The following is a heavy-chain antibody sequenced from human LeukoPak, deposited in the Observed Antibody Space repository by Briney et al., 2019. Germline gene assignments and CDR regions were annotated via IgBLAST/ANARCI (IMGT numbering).Heavy chain of an antibody. CDR3: AKDIVVVPAPVGYFDL. CDR1: GFTFSSYA. D-gene: IGHD2-2*01. CDR2: ISGSGGST. V-gene: IGHV3-23*01. J-gene: IGHJ2*01. Sequence: GGSLRLSCAASGFTFSSYAMSWVRQAPGKGLEWVSGISGSGGSTYYADSVKGRFTISRDNAKNTEYLQMNSLRAEDTAVYYCAKDIVVVPAPVGYFDLWGRGTLVTVSS.